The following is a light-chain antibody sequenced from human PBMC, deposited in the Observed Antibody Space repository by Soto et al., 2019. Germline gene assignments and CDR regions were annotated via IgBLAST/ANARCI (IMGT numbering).Light chain of an antibody. Sequence: EIVLTQSPATLSLCPGERATLSCRASQSISSYLAWFQQKPGQAPRLLIYDASSRATGIPARFSGSGSGTDFTLTISSVESEDYAAYYCQQRYNRYTFGQGTKLEIK. V-gene: IGKV3-11*01. J-gene: IGKJ2*01. CDR3: QQRYNRYT. CDR2: DAS. CDR1: QSISSY.